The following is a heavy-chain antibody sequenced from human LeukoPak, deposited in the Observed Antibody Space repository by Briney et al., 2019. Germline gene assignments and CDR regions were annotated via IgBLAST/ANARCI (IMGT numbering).Heavy chain of an antibody. Sequence: PSETLSLTCTVSGGSISSGDYYWSWIRQPPGKGLEWIGYIYYSGSTNYNPSLKSRVTISVDTSKNQFSLKLSSVTAADTAVYYCARVEMATIGEGFDYWGQGTLVTVSS. CDR1: GGSISSGDYY. J-gene: IGHJ4*02. CDR2: IYYSGST. D-gene: IGHD5-24*01. CDR3: ARVEMATIGEGFDY. V-gene: IGHV4-61*08.